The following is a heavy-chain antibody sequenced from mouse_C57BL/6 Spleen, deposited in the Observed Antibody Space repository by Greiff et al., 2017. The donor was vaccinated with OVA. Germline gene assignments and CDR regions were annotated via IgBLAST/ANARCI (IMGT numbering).Heavy chain of an antibody. CDR2: INPSNGGT. D-gene: IGHD2-1*01. J-gene: IGHJ4*01. V-gene: IGHV1-53*01. Sequence: QVQLQQPGTELVKPGASVKLSCKASGYTFTSYWMHWVKQRPGQGLEWIGNINPSNGGTNYNEKFKSKATLTVDKHSSTAYMQLSSLTSENSGVYCCARSSDYCNLPLAMDYWDKGTSVTVSS. CDR1: GYTFTSYW. CDR3: ARSSDYCNLPLAMDY.